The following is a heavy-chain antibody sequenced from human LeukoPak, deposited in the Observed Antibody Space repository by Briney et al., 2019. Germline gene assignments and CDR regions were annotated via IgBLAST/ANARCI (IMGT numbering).Heavy chain of an antibody. V-gene: IGHV3-9*01. J-gene: IGHJ4*02. D-gene: IGHD4-17*01. CDR3: ARRLRRNYFDY. Sequence: GGSLRLSCAASGFTFDDYFMHWVRQAPGKGLEWVSGISWNSGSIVYADSVKGRFTISRDNAKNSLYLQMNSLRAEDTAVYYCARRLRRNYFDYWGQGTLVTVSS. CDR1: GFTFDDYF. CDR2: ISWNSGSI.